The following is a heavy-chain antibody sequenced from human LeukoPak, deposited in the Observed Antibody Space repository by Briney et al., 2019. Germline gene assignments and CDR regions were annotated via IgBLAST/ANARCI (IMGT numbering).Heavy chain of an antibody. CDR1: GGSISSYY. D-gene: IGHD5-18*01. V-gene: IGHV4-59*01. Sequence: SETLSLTCTVSGGSISSYYWSWIRQPPGKGLEWIGYIYYSGSTNYNPSLKSRVTISVDTSKNQFSLKLSSVTAADTAVYYCAKSEGYSYAFDIWGQGTMVTVSS. CDR2: IYYSGST. CDR3: AKSEGYSYAFDI. J-gene: IGHJ3*02.